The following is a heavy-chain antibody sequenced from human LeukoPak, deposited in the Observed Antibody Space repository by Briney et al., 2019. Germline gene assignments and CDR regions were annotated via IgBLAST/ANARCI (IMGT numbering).Heavy chain of an antibody. CDR2: ISYDGSNK. CDR3: ARDLGYSHDY. CDR1: GFTFSCYA. J-gene: IGHJ4*02. V-gene: IGHV3-30*04. Sequence: GGSLRLSCAASGFTFSCYAMHWGRQAPGKGLEWVAVISYDGSNKYYADSVKGRFTISRDNSKNTLYLQMNSLRAEDTAVYYCARDLGYSHDYWGQGTLVTVSS. D-gene: IGHD5-18*01.